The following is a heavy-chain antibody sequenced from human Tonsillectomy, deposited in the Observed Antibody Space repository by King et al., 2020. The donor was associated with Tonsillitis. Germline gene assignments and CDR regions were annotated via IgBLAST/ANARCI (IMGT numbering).Heavy chain of an antibody. Sequence: VQLVESGGGVVQPGRSLRLSCAASGFTFSSYGMHWVRQAPGKGLEWVAVISYDGSKKYYADSVKGRFTISRDSSKRTLYLQMNSLRAEDTAMYYCAKAGGTFVGAFDIWGQGTMVTVSS. J-gene: IGHJ3*02. CDR1: GFTFSSYG. CDR3: AKAGGTFVGAFDI. CDR2: ISYDGSKK. D-gene: IGHD1-26*01. V-gene: IGHV3-30*18.